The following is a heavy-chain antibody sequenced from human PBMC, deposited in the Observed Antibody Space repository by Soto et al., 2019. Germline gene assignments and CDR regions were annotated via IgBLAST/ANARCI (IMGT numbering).Heavy chain of an antibody. CDR1: GFTFNTYA. V-gene: IGHV3-23*01. J-gene: IGHJ4*02. CDR3: AKGRTQFDY. Sequence: EVQLLESGGGLVQPGGSLRLSCAASGFTFNTYAMSWVRQAPGKGLEWVSAISGSGGSTFYADSVRGRFTISRDNSKNTLFLQMNSLGAEDTAVYYCAKGRTQFDYWGQGTLVTVSS. CDR2: ISGSGGST.